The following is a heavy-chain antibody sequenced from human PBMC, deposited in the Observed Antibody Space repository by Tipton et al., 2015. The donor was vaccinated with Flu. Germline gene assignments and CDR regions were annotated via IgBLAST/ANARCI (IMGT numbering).Heavy chain of an antibody. D-gene: IGHD6-19*01. Sequence: QSGAEVKKPGASVKVSCKASGYTFTTYGISWVRQAPGQGLEWMGWISTYNGNTNYAQKLQGRVTMTTDTSTSTAHMELRSLKSDDTAVYYCARERRHSGGPFFDYWGQGTLVSVSS. J-gene: IGHJ4*02. CDR1: GYTFTTYG. V-gene: IGHV1-18*01. CDR3: ARERRHSGGPFFDY. CDR2: ISTYNGNT.